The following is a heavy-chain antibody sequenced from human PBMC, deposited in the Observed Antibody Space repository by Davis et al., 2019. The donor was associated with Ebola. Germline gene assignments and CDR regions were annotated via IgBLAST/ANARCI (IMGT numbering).Heavy chain of an antibody. J-gene: IGHJ6*02. CDR1: GYTFTSYG. D-gene: IGHD2-15*01. Sequence: ASVKVSCKASGYTFTSYGISWVRQAPGQGLEWMGIINPSGGSTSYAQKFQGRVTMTRDTSTSTVYMELSSLRSEDTAVYYCAREEIVVVVAATYYYYGMDVWGQGTTVTVSS. CDR2: INPSGGST. V-gene: IGHV1-46*03. CDR3: AREEIVVVVAATYYYYGMDV.